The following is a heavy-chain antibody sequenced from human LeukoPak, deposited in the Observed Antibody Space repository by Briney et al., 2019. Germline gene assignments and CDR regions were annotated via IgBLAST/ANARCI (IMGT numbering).Heavy chain of an antibody. CDR2: IYYSGST. CDR3: AKSGGYGLIDY. V-gene: IGHV4-39*01. Sequence: PSETLSLTCAVSGASISGSGYYWGWIRQPPGKGLEWIGNIYYSGSTYCNASLQSRVTISIDTSKNQFSLRLNSVTAADTAMYYCAKSGGYGLIDYWGQGTLVTVSS. CDR1: GASISGSGYY. D-gene: IGHD1-26*01. J-gene: IGHJ4*02.